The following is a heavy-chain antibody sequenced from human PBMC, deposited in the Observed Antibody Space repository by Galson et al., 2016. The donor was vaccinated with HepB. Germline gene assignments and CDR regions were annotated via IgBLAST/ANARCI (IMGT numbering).Heavy chain of an antibody. CDR3: ARSTVSSGTLYFDY. CDR2: INAGTGNT. Sequence: VKVSCKASGYTFTGYGIHWVRQAPGQSLEWMGWINAGTGNTRYSQKLQARVTITRDTSANTAYMELTSLKSEDTAVYYCARSTVSSGTLYFDYWDQGTLVTVSS. CDR1: GYTFTGYG. J-gene: IGHJ4*02. V-gene: IGHV1-3*01. D-gene: IGHD6-13*01.